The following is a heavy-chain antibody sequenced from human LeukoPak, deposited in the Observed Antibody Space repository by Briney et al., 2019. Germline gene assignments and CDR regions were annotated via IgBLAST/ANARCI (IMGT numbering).Heavy chain of an antibody. J-gene: IGHJ4*02. CDR3: ATGHWWELGGGFDY. V-gene: IGHV1-8*01. Sequence: ASVKVSCTASGYTFTSYDINWVRQATGQGLEWMGWMNPNSGNTGYAQKFQGRVTMTRNTSISTAYMELSSLRSEDTAVYYCATGHWWELGGGFDYWGQGTLVTVSS. D-gene: IGHD2-15*01. CDR2: MNPNSGNT. CDR1: GYTFTSYD.